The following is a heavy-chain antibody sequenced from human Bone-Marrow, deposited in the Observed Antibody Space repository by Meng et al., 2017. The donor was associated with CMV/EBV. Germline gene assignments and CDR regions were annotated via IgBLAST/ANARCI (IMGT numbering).Heavy chain of an antibody. D-gene: IGHD3-3*01. J-gene: IGHJ6*02. V-gene: IGHV4-59*01. Sequence: SETLSLTCTVSGGSISSYYWSWIRQPPGKGLEWIGYIYYSGSTNYNPSLKSRVTISADTSKNQFSLKLSSVTAADTAVYYCARVIDYDFWSGSYYYYGMDVWGQGTTVTVSS. CDR2: IYYSGST. CDR1: GGSISSYY. CDR3: ARVIDYDFWSGSYYYYGMDV.